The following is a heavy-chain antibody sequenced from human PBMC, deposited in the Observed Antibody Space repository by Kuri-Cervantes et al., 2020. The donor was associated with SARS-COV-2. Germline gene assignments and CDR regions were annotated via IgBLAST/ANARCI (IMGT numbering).Heavy chain of an antibody. CDR3: ARGRRITVNDFWSGLAYYYYGMDV. CDR1: GYTFTSYD. V-gene: IGHV1-2*02. CDR2: INPNSGGT. Sequence: ASVKVSCKASGYTFTSYDINWVRQAPGQGLEWMGWINPNSGGTNYAQKFQGRVTMTRDTSISTAYMELSRLRSDDTAVYYCARGRRITVNDFWSGLAYYYYGMDVWGQGTTVTVSS. D-gene: IGHD3-3*01. J-gene: IGHJ6*02.